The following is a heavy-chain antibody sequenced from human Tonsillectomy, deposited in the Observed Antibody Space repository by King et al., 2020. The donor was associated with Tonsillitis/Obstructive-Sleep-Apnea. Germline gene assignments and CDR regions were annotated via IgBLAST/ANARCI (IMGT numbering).Heavy chain of an antibody. J-gene: IGHJ4*02. D-gene: IGHD3-9*01. CDR1: GFSLSTSGMC. V-gene: IGHV2-70*11. CDR2: IDWDDDK. Sequence: TLKEFGPALVKPTQTLTLTCTFSGFSLSTSGMCVSWIRQPPGKALEWLARIDWDDDKYYSTSLKTRLTISKDTSKNQVVLTMTNMDPVDTATYYCARIRGLTGYYSVDYFDYWGQGTLVTVSS. CDR3: ARIRGLTGYYSVDYFDY.